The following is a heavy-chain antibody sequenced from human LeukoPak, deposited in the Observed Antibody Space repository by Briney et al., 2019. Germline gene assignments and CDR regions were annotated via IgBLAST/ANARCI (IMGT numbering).Heavy chain of an antibody. V-gene: IGHV3-30-3*01. D-gene: IGHD5-12*01. Sequence: QAGGSLRLSCAASGFTFSSYAMHWVRQAPGKGLEWVAVISYDGSNKYYADSVKGRFTISRDNSKNTLYLQMNSLRAEDTAVYYCARDLWLRSRWGSVTQSPDYWGQGTLVTVSS. CDR2: ISYDGSNK. CDR3: ARDLWLRSRWGSVTQSPDY. J-gene: IGHJ4*02. CDR1: GFTFSSYA.